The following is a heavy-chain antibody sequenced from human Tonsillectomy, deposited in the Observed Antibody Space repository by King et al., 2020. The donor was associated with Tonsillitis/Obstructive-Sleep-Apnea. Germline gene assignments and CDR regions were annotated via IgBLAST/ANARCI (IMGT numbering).Heavy chain of an antibody. CDR3: ARGYCSSPSCHGDDAFDI. J-gene: IGHJ3*02. Sequence: QLQESGQGMVKPSGTLSLTCAVSGGSISSSNWGSWVRQPQGKGLEGIGKIYHSGSTDYNPSLPSRVTISVDKSKNHFSLRLSSVTAADTAVYYCARGYCSSPSCHGDDAFDIWGQGTMVTVSS. CDR1: GGSISSSNW. CDR2: IYHSGST. V-gene: IGHV4-4*02. D-gene: IGHD2-2*01.